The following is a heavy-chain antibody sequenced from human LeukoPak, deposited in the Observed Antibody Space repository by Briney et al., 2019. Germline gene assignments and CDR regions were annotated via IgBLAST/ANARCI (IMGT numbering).Heavy chain of an antibody. CDR3: ARRVRHYGSGNYYKREYNYYMDV. Sequence: PAGTLSLTCTASGVSISSYYRSWIRQPPGKGLEWIGYIYYSGSTNYNPSLKSRVTISVDTSKNQFSLRLSSVTAADTAVYYCARRVRHYGSGNYYKREYNYYMDVWGKGTTVTVSS. D-gene: IGHD3-10*01. CDR2: IYYSGST. J-gene: IGHJ6*03. CDR1: GVSISSYY. V-gene: IGHV4-59*01.